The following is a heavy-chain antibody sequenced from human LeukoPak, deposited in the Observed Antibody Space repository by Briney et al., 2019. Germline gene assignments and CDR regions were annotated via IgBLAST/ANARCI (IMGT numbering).Heavy chain of an antibody. Sequence: GGSLRLSCAASGFSFSSYEMNWVRQAPGKGLEWISYISASGTLTHYADSVEGRFTISRDNAKNSLYLQMNSLRGEDTAVYYCARDVILWDPWGQGTLVTVSS. CDR1: GFSFSSYE. CDR3: ARDVILWDP. V-gene: IGHV3-48*03. CDR2: ISASGTLT. D-gene: IGHD3-10*01. J-gene: IGHJ5*02.